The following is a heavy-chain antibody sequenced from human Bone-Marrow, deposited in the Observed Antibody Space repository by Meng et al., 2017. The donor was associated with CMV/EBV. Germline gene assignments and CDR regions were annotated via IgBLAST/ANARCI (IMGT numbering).Heavy chain of an antibody. D-gene: IGHD2-15*01. V-gene: IGHV3-7*03. CDR3: ARDWLLLTFLDY. CDR1: VFSFSSSW. J-gene: IGHJ4*02. CDR2: KKEDGSEK. Sequence: SVFSFSSSWMRGVRQAPGKGLEWVANKKEDGSEKYYVDSVRGRFTISRDNAKNSLYLQMNSLRAEDTAVYYCARDWLLLTFLDYWGLGTLVTVSS.